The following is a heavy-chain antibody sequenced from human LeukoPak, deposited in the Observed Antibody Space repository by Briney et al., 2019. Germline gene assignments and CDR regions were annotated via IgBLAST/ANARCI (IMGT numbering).Heavy chain of an antibody. Sequence: PGGSLRLSCAASSFSVSGDYMNWVRQAPGKGLEWVSVIFRDGTTHYAAAVKGRFTISRDNSKNTLHLQMNSLRAEDTAVYYCARDETPFTRAFDIGGQGTMVTVSS. J-gene: IGHJ3*02. V-gene: IGHV3-66*01. CDR3: ARDETPFTRAFDI. CDR2: IFRDGTT. D-gene: IGHD2-2*01. CDR1: SFSVSGDY.